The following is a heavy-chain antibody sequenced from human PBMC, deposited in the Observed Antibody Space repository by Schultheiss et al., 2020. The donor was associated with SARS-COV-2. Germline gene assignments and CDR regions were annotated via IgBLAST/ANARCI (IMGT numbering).Heavy chain of an antibody. J-gene: IGHJ3*02. CDR3: ARGRWDDSSGPYDAFDI. V-gene: IGHV4-34*01. CDR2: IKLGGST. CDR1: GGSFSDYS. Sequence: SETLSLTCAVFGGSFSDYSWSWIRQPPGKGLEWIGEIKLGGSTNYSPPLKGRVTISVDTSKNQFSLNLSSVTAADTAVSYCARGRWDDSSGPYDAFDIWDQGTMVTVSS. D-gene: IGHD3-22*01.